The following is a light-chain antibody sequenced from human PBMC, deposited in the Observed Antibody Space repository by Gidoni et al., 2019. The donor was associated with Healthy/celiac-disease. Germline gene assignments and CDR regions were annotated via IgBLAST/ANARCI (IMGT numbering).Light chain of an antibody. J-gene: IGKJ4*01. CDR3: QQYGSSPT. V-gene: IGKV3-20*01. CDR2: GAS. Sequence: IVLTQSPGTLSLSPGERATLSCRASQSVSSSYLAWYQQKPGQAPRLLIYGASSRATGIPDRFSGSGSGTDFTLTISRLGPEDFAVYYCQQYGSSPTFGGGTKVEIK. CDR1: QSVSSSY.